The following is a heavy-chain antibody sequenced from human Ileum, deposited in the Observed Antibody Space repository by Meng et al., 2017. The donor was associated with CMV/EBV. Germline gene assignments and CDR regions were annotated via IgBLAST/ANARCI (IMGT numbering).Heavy chain of an antibody. V-gene: IGHV4-31*03. CDR1: GGSISSGGYY. CDR2: IYYSGST. D-gene: IGHD1-1*01. J-gene: IGHJ4*02. Sequence: CTGSGGSISSGGYYWSWIRQHPGKGLEWIGYIYYSGSTYYNPSLKSRVTISVDTSKNQFSLKLYSVTAADTAVYYCARNPEGTWVDYWGQGTLVTVSS. CDR3: ARNPEGTWVDY.